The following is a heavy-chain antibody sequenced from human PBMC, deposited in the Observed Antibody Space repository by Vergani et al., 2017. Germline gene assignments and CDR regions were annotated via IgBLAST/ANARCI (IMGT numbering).Heavy chain of an antibody. CDR2: IYSTGST. D-gene: IGHD6-6*01. J-gene: IGHJ4*02. CDR3: AREYSSSVGFLAY. Sequence: QVQLQESGPGLVKPSQTLSLTCTVSGGSISSGSYYWSWIRQHPGKGLEWIGYIYSTGSTHHNPSLRRRINMSVDTSKNQFSLKLSSVTAADMAVYYCAREYSSSVGFLAYWGQGTLVTVSS. V-gene: IGHV4-31*03. CDR1: GGSISSGSYY.